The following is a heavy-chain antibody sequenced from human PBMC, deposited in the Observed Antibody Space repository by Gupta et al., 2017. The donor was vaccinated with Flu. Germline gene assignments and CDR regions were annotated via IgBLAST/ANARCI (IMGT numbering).Heavy chain of an antibody. V-gene: IGHV4-31*03. CDR2: IYYSGST. J-gene: IGHJ4*02. CDR3: ARVDWPRASYYLNFDF. Sequence: QVQLQESGPGLVKPSQNLSLTCTVAGGSTSSVVYYWSWIRQHPGKGLEWIGYIYYSGSTYYNPSLKSRLTISVDTSKNQFSLKLSSVTAADTAVYHCARVDWPRASYYLNFDFWGRGTLVTVSS. CDR1: GGSTSSVVYY. D-gene: IGHD1-26*01.